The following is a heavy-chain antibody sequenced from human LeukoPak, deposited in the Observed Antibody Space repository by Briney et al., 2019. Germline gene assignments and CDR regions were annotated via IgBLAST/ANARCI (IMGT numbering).Heavy chain of an antibody. D-gene: IGHD2-15*01. V-gene: IGHV1-2*02. CDR1: GYTFTGYY. Sequence: ASVKVSCKASGYTFTGYYMHWVRQAPGQGLEWMGWINPNSGGTNYAQNFQGRVIMARDTSISTAYMELSRPRSDDTAVYYCARAQDIVVMVAATLDFDYWGQGTLVTVSS. CDR2: INPNSGGT. J-gene: IGHJ4*02. CDR3: ARAQDIVVMVAATLDFDY.